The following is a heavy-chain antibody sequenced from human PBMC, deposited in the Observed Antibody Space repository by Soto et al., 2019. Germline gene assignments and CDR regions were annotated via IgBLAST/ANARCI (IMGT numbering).Heavy chain of an antibody. V-gene: IGHV2-5*02. CDR2: IYWDDDK. Sequence: QITLKESGPTLVRPAQTLTLTCDFSGFSLSTYHMGVAWIRQPPGKALEWLALIYWDDDKRYSPSLKDRLAIAKDTSSNQVVLTITNVAPGDTATYFCAHAGDYALLTFDHWGPGTLVTVSS. D-gene: IGHD4-17*01. CDR3: AHAGDYALLTFDH. CDR1: GFSLSTYHMG. J-gene: IGHJ4*02.